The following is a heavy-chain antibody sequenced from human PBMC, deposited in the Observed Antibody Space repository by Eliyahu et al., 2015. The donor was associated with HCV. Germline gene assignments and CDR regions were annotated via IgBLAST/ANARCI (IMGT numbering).Heavy chain of an antibody. CDR3: ARDRTGAVGDDYGDYGDVFYYYGMDV. D-gene: IGHD4-17*01. V-gene: IGHV1-69*01. CDR2: IIPIFGTA. Sequence: LEWMGGIIPIFGTANYAQKFQGRVTITADESTSTAYMELSSLRSEDTAVYYCARDRTGAVGDDYGDYGDVFYYYGMDVWGQGTTVTVSS. J-gene: IGHJ6*02.